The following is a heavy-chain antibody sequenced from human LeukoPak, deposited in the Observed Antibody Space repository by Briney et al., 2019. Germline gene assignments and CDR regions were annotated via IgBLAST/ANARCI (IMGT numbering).Heavy chain of an antibody. V-gene: IGHV1-69*02. J-gene: IGHJ3*01. D-gene: IGHD2-2*02. CDR1: GGTFSSYT. Sequence: SVKVSCXASGGTFSSYTISWVRQAPGQGLEWMGRIIPILGIANYAQKFQGRVTITADKSTSTAYMELSSLRSEDTAVYYCASRITEYCSSTSCYIGAFDVWGQGTMVTVSS. CDR3: ASRITEYCSSTSCYIGAFDV. CDR2: IIPILGIA.